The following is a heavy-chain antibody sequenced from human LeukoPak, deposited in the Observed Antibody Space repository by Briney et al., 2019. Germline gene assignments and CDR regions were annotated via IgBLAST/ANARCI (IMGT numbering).Heavy chain of an antibody. Sequence: ASVKVSCKASGYTFTSYGISWVRQAPGQGLEWMGWISAYNGNTNYAQKLQGRVTMTTDTSTSTAYMELRGLRSDDTAVYYCARTPLMTTVTEFDYWGQGTLVTVSS. J-gene: IGHJ4*02. V-gene: IGHV1-18*01. CDR1: GYTFTSYG. CDR3: ARTPLMTTVTEFDY. CDR2: ISAYNGNT. D-gene: IGHD4-17*01.